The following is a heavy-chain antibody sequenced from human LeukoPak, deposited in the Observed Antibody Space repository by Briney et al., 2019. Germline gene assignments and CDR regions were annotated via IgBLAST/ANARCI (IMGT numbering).Heavy chain of an antibody. CDR3: ASPVVPAVSYYMDV. J-gene: IGHJ6*03. Sequence: GGSLRLSCAASGFTFSSYGMHWVRQAPGKGLEWVAVISYDGSNKYYADSVKGRFTISRDNSKNTLYLQMNSLRAEDTAVYYCASPVVPAVSYYMDVWGKGTTVTVSS. D-gene: IGHD2-2*01. CDR1: GFTFSSYG. CDR2: ISYDGSNK. V-gene: IGHV3-30*03.